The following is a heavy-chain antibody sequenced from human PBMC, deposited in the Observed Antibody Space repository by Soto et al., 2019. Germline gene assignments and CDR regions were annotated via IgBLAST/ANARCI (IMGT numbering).Heavy chain of an antibody. J-gene: IGHJ4*02. CDR1: GFSLSTSGVG. CDR2: IYWDDDR. D-gene: IGHD1-1*01. V-gene: IGHV2-5*02. Sequence: QITLKESTPTLVKPTQTLTLTCTFSGFSLSTSGVGVGWIRQPPGKALEGLALIYWDDDRRYSPSLKSRLTITKDTSKNQVVLTMTNIDPVDTATYYCAHSPWTGTQAYFDYWGQGPLVTVSS. CDR3: AHSPWTGTQAYFDY.